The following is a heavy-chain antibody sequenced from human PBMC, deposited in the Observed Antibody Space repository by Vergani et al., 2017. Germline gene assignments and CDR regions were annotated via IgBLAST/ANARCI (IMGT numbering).Heavy chain of an antibody. CDR3: ARLRPADY. Sequence: QVQLVQSGAEVKKPGSSVKVSCKASGGTFSSYTISWVRQAPGQGLEWMGGIIPIMGTAKYAQKFQGRVTISADESTSTAYMALNSLRSEDTAVYYCARLRPADYWGQGSLVTVSS. CDR1: GGTFSSYT. CDR2: IIPIMGTA. V-gene: IGHV1-69*01. D-gene: IGHD2-2*01. J-gene: IGHJ4*02.